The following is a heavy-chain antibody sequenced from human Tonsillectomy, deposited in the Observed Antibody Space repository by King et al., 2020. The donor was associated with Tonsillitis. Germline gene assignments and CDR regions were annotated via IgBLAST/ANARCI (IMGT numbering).Heavy chain of an antibody. J-gene: IGHJ4*02. D-gene: IGHD1-1*01. CDR1: GYSFTNYW. CDR3: ARLGAGGLEFKSYFDY. V-gene: IGHV5-51*03. CDR2: IYPCDSDT. Sequence: QLVQSGAEVKKPGESLKISCKGSGYSFTNYWIGWVRQMPGKGLEWMGIIYPCDSDTRYSPFFQGQVTISADKSISTAYLQWSSLEASDTAMYYCARLGAGGLEFKSYFDYWGQGTLVTVSS.